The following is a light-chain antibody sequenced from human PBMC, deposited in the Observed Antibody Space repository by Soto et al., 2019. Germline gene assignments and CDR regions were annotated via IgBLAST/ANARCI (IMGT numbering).Light chain of an antibody. CDR2: AAS. V-gene: IGKV1-39*01. CDR3: QQSYTTPPLT. Sequence: DIQMTQSPSSLSASVGDRVTITCWASQTISMYLNWYQQKPGKAPILLISAASSLQSGVPSRFNGSGSGTDFNLTISSLQPEDIATYYCQQSYTTPPLTFGGGTKVEI. CDR1: QTISMY. J-gene: IGKJ4*01.